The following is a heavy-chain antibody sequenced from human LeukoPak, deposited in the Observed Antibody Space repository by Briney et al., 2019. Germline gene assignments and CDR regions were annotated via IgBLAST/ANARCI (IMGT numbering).Heavy chain of an antibody. J-gene: IGHJ3*02. CDR3: ARRITMIGGDAFDI. CDR2: IYWNDDK. D-gene: IGHD3-22*01. Sequence: SGPTLVNPTQTLTLTCTFSGFSLSTSGMGVGWIRQPPGKALEWLALIYWNDDKRYSPSLKSRLTITKDTSKNQVVLTMTNMDPVDTATYYCARRITMIGGDAFDIWGQGTMVTVSS. CDR1: GFSLSTSGMG. V-gene: IGHV2-5*01.